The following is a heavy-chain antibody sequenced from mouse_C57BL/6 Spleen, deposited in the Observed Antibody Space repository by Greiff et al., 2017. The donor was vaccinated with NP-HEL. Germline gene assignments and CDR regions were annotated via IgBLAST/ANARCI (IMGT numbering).Heavy chain of an antibody. D-gene: IGHD1-1*01. CDR3: ARCPHYYGSPYAMDY. CDR1: GYTFTNYW. Sequence: VQLQQSGAELVRPGTSVKMSCKASGYTFTNYWIGWAKQRPGHGLEWIGDIYPGGGYPNYNEKFKGKATLTADKSSSTAYMQFSSLTSEDSAIYYCARCPHYYGSPYAMDYWGQGTSVTVSS. V-gene: IGHV1-63*01. CDR2: IYPGGGYP. J-gene: IGHJ4*01.